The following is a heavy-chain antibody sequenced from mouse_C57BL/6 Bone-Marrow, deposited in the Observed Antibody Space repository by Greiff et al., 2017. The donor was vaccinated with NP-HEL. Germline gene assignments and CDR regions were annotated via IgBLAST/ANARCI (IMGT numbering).Heavy chain of an antibody. Sequence: VQLQQSGAELVRPGASVKLSCKASGYTFTDYYINWVKQRSGQGLEWIARIYPGSGNTYYNEKFKGKATLTAEKSSSTAYMQLSSLTSEDSAVYFCARHYYGSSLDYWGQGTTLTVSS. CDR2: IYPGSGNT. D-gene: IGHD1-1*01. V-gene: IGHV1-76*01. CDR1: GYTFTDYY. J-gene: IGHJ2*01. CDR3: ARHYYGSSLDY.